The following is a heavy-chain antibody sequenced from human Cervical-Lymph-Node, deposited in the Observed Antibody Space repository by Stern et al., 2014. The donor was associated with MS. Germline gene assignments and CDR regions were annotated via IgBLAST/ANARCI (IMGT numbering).Heavy chain of an antibody. J-gene: IGHJ4*02. CDR2: FDPEDGET. D-gene: IGHD3-10*01. V-gene: IGHV1-24*01. CDR1: GSTPTGFF. CDR3: ATDYNY. Sequence: QLGQSGAEGKKPWGSGKVSRQGSGSTPTGFFMTWGRQPPGKGLECMGGFDPEDGETIYAQKFQGRVTMTEDTSTDTAYMELSSLRSDDTAVYYCATDYNYWGQGTLVTVSS.